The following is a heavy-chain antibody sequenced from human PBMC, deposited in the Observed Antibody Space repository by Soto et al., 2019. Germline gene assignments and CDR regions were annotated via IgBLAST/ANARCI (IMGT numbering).Heavy chain of an antibody. V-gene: IGHV1-8*01. J-gene: IGHJ6*03. D-gene: IGHD3-9*01. CDR3: ARGLSQYFDWPPDYYMDV. CDR1: GYTFTSYD. Sequence: GASVKVSCKASGYTFTSYDINWVRQATGQGLEWMGWMNPSSGNTGYAQKFQGRVTMTRNTSISTAYMELSSLRSEDTAVYYCARGLSQYFDWPPDYYMDVWGKGTTVTVSS. CDR2: MNPSSGNT.